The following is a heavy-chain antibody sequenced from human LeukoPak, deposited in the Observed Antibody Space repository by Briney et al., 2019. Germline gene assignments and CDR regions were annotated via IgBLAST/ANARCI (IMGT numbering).Heavy chain of an antibody. Sequence: ASVKASCKASGYTFTGYHMHWVRQAPGQGLEWMGRINPNSGDTSYAQKFQGRVAMTRDTSISTAFMELTRLRSDDTAVYYCARDYCSSTSCLFDYWGQGTLVTVSS. CDR1: GYTFTGYH. J-gene: IGHJ4*02. CDR3: ARDYCSSTSCLFDY. V-gene: IGHV1-2*06. CDR2: INPNSGDT. D-gene: IGHD2-2*01.